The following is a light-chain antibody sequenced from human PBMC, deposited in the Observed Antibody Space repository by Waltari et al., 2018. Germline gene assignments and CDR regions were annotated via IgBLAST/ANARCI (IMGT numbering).Light chain of an antibody. CDR3: CSYAGRNIWV. Sequence: QSALTQPASVSGSPGQSITISCTGTSSDVGFYNLVSWYQQHPGKAPELVVYEVISRPSGVSNRLPGSKSGNTASLTISGLQAEDEADYYCCSYAGRNIWVFGGGTKLTVL. V-gene: IGLV2-23*02. J-gene: IGLJ3*02. CDR2: EVI. CDR1: SSDVGFYNL.